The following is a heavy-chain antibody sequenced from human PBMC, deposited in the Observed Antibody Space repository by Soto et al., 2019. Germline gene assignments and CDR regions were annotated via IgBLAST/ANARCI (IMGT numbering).Heavy chain of an antibody. CDR3: ARGLMLYYYYYYMDV. J-gene: IGHJ6*03. Sequence: ASVKVSCKASGYTFTRYDINWVRQATVQGLEWMGWMNPNSGNTGYAQKFQGRVTMTRNTSISTAYMELSSLRSEDTAVYYCARGLMLYYYYYYMDVWGKGTTVTVSS. D-gene: IGHD2-8*01. CDR2: MNPNSGNT. CDR1: GYTFTRYD. V-gene: IGHV1-8*01.